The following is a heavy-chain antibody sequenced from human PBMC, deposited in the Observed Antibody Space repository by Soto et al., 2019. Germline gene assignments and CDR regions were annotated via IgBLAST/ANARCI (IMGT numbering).Heavy chain of an antibody. V-gene: IGHV5-10-1*01. J-gene: IGHJ5*02. CDR1: GYSFTSYW. CDR3: ARHVAYDYSNYVSLGWFDP. D-gene: IGHD4-4*01. CDR2: IDPSDSYT. Sequence: GESLKISCKGSGYSFTSYWISWVRQMPGKGLEWTGRIDPSDSYTNYSPSFQGHVTISADKSISTAYLQWSSLKASDTAMYYCARHVAYDYSNYVSLGWFDPWGQGTLVTVSS.